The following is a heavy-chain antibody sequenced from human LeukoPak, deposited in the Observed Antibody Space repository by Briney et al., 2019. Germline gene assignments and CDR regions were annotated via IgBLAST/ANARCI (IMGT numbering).Heavy chain of an antibody. CDR1: GFTFRSYA. CDR2: ISYDASNE. D-gene: IGHD1-26*01. V-gene: IGHV3-30-3*01. CDR3: ARLIVGAIDY. J-gene: IGHJ4*02. Sequence: GGSLRLSCAASGFTFRSYAMHWVRQAPGKGLEWVAVISYDASNEFYVDSVKGRFTISRDNSKNTLYLQINSLRLEDTAAYYCARLIVGAIDYWGQGTLVTVSS.